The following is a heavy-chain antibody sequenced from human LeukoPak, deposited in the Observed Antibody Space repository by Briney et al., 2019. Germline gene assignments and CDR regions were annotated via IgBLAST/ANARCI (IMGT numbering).Heavy chain of an antibody. CDR3: ARGLWTIDY. V-gene: IGHV4-34*01. D-gene: IGHD5-18*01. J-gene: IGHJ4*02. CDR1: GGSFSGYY. Sequence: PSETLSLTCAVYGGSFSGYYWSWIRQPPGKGLEWIGEINHSGSTNYNPSLKSRVTISVDTSKNQFSLKLSSVTAADTAVYYCARGLWTIDYWGQGTLVTVSS. CDR2: INHSGST.